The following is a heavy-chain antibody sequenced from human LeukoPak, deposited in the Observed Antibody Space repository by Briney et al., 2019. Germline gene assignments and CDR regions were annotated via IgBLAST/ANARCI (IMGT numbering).Heavy chain of an antibody. V-gene: IGHV4-59*01. CDR3: VRGGASGYDDAFDI. CDR1: GGSISSYY. D-gene: IGHD5-12*01. J-gene: IGHJ3*02. CDR2: IYYSGST. Sequence: SETLSLTCTVSGGSISSYYWSWIRQPPGKGLEWIGYIYYSGSTNYNPSLKSRVTISVDTSKNQFSLKLSSVTAADTAVYYCVRGGASGYDDAFDIWGQGTMVTVSS.